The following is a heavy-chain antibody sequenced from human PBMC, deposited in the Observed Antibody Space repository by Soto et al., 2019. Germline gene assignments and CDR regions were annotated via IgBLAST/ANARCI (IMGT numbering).Heavy chain of an antibody. D-gene: IGHD6-13*01. CDR1: GFTFSSYA. CDR2: ISYDGSNK. J-gene: IGHJ6*02. CDR3: AREGMAAAGTNYYYGMDV. Sequence: QVQLVESGGGVVQPGRSLRLSCAASGFTFSSYAMHWVRQAPGKGLEWVAVISYDGSNKYYADSVKGRFTISRDNSKNTLYLQMNSLRAEDTAVYYCAREGMAAAGTNYYYGMDVWGQGTTVTVSS. V-gene: IGHV3-30-3*01.